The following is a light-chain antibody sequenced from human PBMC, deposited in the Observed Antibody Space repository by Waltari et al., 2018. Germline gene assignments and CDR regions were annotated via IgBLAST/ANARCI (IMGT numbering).Light chain of an antibody. CDR3: QVWDSSSDPI. CDR1: RVKSTS. Sequence: SYVLSQSPSVSVAPGQTARITCGGGRVKSTSLPWYQQKPGQPPLLVIYDDTDRPSGIPERFSGSLSGSTATLTIRRVEAGDEADYYCQVWDSSSDPIFGGGTKLTVL. V-gene: IGLV3-21*02. CDR2: DDT. J-gene: IGLJ2*01.